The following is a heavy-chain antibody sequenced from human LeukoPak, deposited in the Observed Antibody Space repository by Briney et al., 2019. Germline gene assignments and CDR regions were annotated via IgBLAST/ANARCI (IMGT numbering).Heavy chain of an antibody. CDR2: ISYDGSNK. V-gene: IGHV3-30*01. J-gene: IGHJ4*02. CDR1: GFTFNSYA. CDR3: AREAGEPDLNFDY. D-gene: IGHD1-14*01. Sequence: GGSLRVSCAASGFTFNSYAMHWVRQAQGKGLEWVAVISYDGSNKYYADSVKGRSTISRDNSKNTLYLQMNSLRAEDTAVYYCAREAGEPDLNFDYWGQGTLVTVSS.